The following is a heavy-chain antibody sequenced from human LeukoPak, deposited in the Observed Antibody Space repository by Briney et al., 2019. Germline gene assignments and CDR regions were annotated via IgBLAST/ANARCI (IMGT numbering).Heavy chain of an antibody. CDR3: AKDLWGFVEVAAIFEY. CDR2: ISGSGGST. D-gene: IGHD2-15*01. V-gene: IGHV3-23*01. Sequence: GGSLRLSCAASGFTLSSYAMSWVRQAPGKGLEWVSGISGSGGSTDYADSVKGRFIISRDNSKNTLYLQMNSLRAEDTAVYYCAKDLWGFVEVAAIFEYWGQGTLVTVSS. J-gene: IGHJ4*02. CDR1: GFTLSSYA.